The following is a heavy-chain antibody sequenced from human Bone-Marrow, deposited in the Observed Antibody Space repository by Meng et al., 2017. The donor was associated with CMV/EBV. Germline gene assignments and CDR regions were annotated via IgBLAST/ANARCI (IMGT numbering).Heavy chain of an antibody. CDR1: GYTFTSYD. CDR2: VNPNSGNT. CDR3: ARAGSHDFWSGYLSYYYYYGMDV. Sequence: ASVKVSCKASGYTFTSYDINWVRQATGQGLEWMGWVNPNSGNTGYAQKFQGRVTITRNTSISTAYMELSSLRSEDTAVYYCARAGSHDFWSGYLSYYYYYGMDVWSQGTTVTVSS. V-gene: IGHV1-8*03. D-gene: IGHD3-3*01. J-gene: IGHJ6*02.